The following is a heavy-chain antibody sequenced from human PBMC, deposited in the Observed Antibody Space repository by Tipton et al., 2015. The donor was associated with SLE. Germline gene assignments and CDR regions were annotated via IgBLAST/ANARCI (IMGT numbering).Heavy chain of an antibody. D-gene: IGHD2/OR15-2a*01. CDR3: TRVESTSWAFDI. J-gene: IGHJ3*02. CDR2: INGDGSTT. V-gene: IGHV3-74*01. CDR1: GFTFSSHW. Sequence: TLSLSCAASGFTFSSHWMHWVRQAPGKGLVWVSRINGDGSTTNYADSVKGRFTISRDNAKNTLYLQMNSLRAEDTAVYYCTRVESTSWAFDIWGQGTIVTVSS.